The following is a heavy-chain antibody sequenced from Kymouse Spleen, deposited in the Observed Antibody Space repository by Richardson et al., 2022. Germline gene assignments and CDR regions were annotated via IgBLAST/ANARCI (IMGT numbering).Heavy chain of an antibody. D-gene: IGHD3-9*01. CDR1: GGSISSSSYY. CDR2: IYYSGST. CDR3: ARGPAYYDILTGLSPDAFDI. Sequence: QLQLQESGPGLVKPSETLSLTCTVSGGSISSSSYYWGWIRQPPGKGLEWIGSIYYSGSTYYNPSLKSRVTISVDTSKNQFSLKLSSVTAADTAVYYCARGPAYYDILTGLSPDAFDIWGQGTMVTVSS. V-gene: IGHV4-39*01. J-gene: IGHJ3*02.